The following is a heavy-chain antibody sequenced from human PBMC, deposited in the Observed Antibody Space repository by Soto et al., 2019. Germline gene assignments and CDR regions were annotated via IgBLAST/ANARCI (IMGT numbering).Heavy chain of an antibody. CDR3: AREFAWGSPNYAY. Sequence: GGSLRLSCAASGFTFRRYAMSWVRQAPGKGLEWVSTFTGRGNTYYADSVKGRFTISRDNSKNTLYLQMNSLRAEDTAVYYCAREFAWGSPNYAYCGLGSLVTVSA. D-gene: IGHD3-16*01. V-gene: IGHV3-23*01. CDR2: FTGRGNT. J-gene: IGHJ4*02. CDR1: GFTFRRYA.